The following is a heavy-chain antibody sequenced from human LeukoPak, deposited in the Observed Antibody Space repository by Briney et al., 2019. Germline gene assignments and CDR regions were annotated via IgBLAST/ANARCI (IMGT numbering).Heavy chain of an antibody. CDR2: IYSGGRT. J-gene: IGHJ4*02. V-gene: IGHV3-53*01. CDR3: ARGCFYDRSPYCPFDY. Sequence: PGGSLRLSCAASGFIVSNNDMSWVRQAPGKGLEWVSLIYSGGRTYYADSVKGRFTISRDNSKNTLYLQMNSLRGEDTAVYYCARGCFYDRSPYCPFDYWGQGTLDTVSS. CDR1: GFIVSNND. D-gene: IGHD3-22*01.